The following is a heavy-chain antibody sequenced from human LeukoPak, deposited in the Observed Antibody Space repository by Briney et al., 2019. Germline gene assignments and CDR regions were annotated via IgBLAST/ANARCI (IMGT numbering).Heavy chain of an antibody. Sequence: SETLSLTCTVSGGSISSHYWSWIRQPPGKGLEWIGYIYYTGRTRYNPSLRSRVTISVDTPETKLSLKLTSVTAADTAVYYCARLLNNDDRHYPHSIDIWGQGTVVTVSS. CDR2: IYYTGRT. D-gene: IGHD3-22*01. J-gene: IGHJ3*02. V-gene: IGHV4-59*11. CDR3: ARLLNNDDRHYPHSIDI. CDR1: GGSISSHY.